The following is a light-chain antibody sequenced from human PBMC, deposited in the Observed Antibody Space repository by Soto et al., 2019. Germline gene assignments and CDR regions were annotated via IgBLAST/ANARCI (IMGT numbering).Light chain of an antibody. CDR1: QSVAANF. CDR3: QQYASSPWT. Sequence: EIVLTQSPGTLSLSPGERATLSCRASQSVAANFLAWYHQKPGQAPRLLIYGAASRAAGIPDRFSGSGSGTDFTLTISRLEPADFAVYYCQQYASSPWTFGQGTKVEIK. J-gene: IGKJ1*01. V-gene: IGKV3-20*01. CDR2: GAA.